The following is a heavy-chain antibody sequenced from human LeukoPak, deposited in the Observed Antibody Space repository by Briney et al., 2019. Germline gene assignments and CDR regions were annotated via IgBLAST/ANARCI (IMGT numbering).Heavy chain of an antibody. Sequence: ASVKVSCKASGGTFSSYAISWVRQAPGQGLEWMGIINPSGGSTSYAQKFQGRVTMTRDTSTSTVYMELRSLRSDDTAVYYCARSRGGNVAFDIWGQGTMVTVSS. CDR2: INPSGGST. J-gene: IGHJ3*02. D-gene: IGHD3-16*01. CDR1: GGTFSSYA. V-gene: IGHV1-46*01. CDR3: ARSRGGNVAFDI.